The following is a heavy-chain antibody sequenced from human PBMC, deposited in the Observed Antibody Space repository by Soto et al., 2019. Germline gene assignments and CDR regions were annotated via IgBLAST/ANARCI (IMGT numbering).Heavy chain of an antibody. Sequence: GGSLRLSCAASGFTFSNAWMSWVRQAPGKGLEWVGRIKSKTDGGTTDYAAPVKGRFTISRDDSKNTLYLQMNSLKTEDTAVYYCTTADLGELSFPSFDYWGQGTLVTVSS. CDR3: TTADLGELSFPSFDY. V-gene: IGHV3-15*01. CDR1: GFTFSNAW. CDR2: IKSKTDGGTT. J-gene: IGHJ4*02. D-gene: IGHD3-16*02.